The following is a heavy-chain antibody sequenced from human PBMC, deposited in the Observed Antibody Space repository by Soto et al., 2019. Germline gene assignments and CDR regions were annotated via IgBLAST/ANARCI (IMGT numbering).Heavy chain of an antibody. CDR1: GGTFSSYT. CDR2: IIPILGIA. CDR3: ASIAVAGLSYWYFDL. Sequence: SVKVSCKASGGTFSSYTISWVRQAPGQGLEWMGRIIPILGIANYAQKFQGRVTITADKSTSTAYMELSSLRSEDTAVYYCASIAVAGLSYWYFDLWGRGTLVTVSS. J-gene: IGHJ2*01. V-gene: IGHV1-69*02. D-gene: IGHD6-19*01.